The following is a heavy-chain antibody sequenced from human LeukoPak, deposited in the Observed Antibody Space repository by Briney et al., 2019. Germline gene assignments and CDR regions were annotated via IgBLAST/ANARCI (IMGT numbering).Heavy chain of an antibody. Sequence: SETLSLTCAVYGGSFSGYYWSWIRQPPGKGLEWIGEINHSGSTNYNPSLESRVTISVDTSKNQFSLKLSSVTAADTAVYYCARGRGYCSGGSCYWGWFNWFDPWGQGTLVTVSS. V-gene: IGHV4-34*01. D-gene: IGHD2-15*01. CDR2: INHSGST. CDR3: ARGRGYCSGGSCYWGWFNWFDP. CDR1: GGSFSGYY. J-gene: IGHJ5*02.